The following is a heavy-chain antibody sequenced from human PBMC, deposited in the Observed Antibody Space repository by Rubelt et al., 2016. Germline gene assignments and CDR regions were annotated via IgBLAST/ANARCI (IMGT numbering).Heavy chain of an antibody. CDR3: ARVEAYYDILTGYNYYYYGMDV. V-gene: IGHV3-33*01. CDR2: WYDGSNK. D-gene: IGHD3-9*01. Sequence: WYDGSNKHYADSVKGRFTISRDNSKNTLYLQMNSLRAEDTAVYYCARVEAYYDILTGYNYYYYGMDVWGQGTTVTVSS. J-gene: IGHJ6*02.